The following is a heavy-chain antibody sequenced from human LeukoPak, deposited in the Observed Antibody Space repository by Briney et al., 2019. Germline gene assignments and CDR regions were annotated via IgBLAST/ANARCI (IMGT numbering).Heavy chain of an antibody. V-gene: IGHV3-9*03. J-gene: IGHJ3*02. D-gene: IGHD1-26*01. CDR2: ISWNSGSI. CDR1: GFTFVDYA. CDR3: AKDIAYSNLSGGPFDI. Sequence: GGSLRLSCAASGFTFVDYAMYWLRHAPGKGLEGVAGISWNSGSIDYADSVKGRFTISRDKAKNSLYLQMNNLRAKDMAVCYCAKDIAYSNLSGGPFDIWGQGTMVTVSS.